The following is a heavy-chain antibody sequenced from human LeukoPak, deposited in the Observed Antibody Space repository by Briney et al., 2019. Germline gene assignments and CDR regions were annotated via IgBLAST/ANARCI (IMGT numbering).Heavy chain of an antibody. CDR3: ARVDRGQRYYYYYMDV. D-gene: IGHD1-14*01. V-gene: IGHV4-38-2*02. CDR1: GYSISSGYY. J-gene: IGHJ6*03. CDR2: IYHSGST. Sequence: PSETLSLTCTVSGYSISSGYYWGWIRQPPGKGLERIGSIYHSGSTYYNPSLKSRVTISVDTSKNQFSLKLSSATAADTAVYYCARVDRGQRYYYYYMDVWGKGTRSPSP.